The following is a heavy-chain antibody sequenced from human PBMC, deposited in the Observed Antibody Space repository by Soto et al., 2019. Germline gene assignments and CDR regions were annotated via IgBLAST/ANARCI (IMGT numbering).Heavy chain of an antibody. CDR3: ARRLDPYYYDSSGYEDAFDI. V-gene: IGHV1-69*13. J-gene: IGHJ3*02. D-gene: IGHD3-22*01. CDR2: IIPIVGTA. CDR1: GCTFSSYA. Sequence: SVKVSCKASGCTFSSYAISCVRQAPGQGLEWMGGIIPIVGTANYAQKFQGRVTITADESTSTAYMELSSLRSEDTAVYYCARRLDPYYYDSSGYEDAFDIWGQGTMVTVSS.